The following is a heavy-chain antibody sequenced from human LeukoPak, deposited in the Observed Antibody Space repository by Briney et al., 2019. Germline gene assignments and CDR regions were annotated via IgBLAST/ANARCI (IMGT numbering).Heavy chain of an antibody. J-gene: IGHJ4*02. Sequence: GGSLRLSCAASGFTFSSYRMNCVRQAPGKGLEWVSSISSSSLYIYYADSVKGRFTISRDNAKNSLYLQLNSLRAEDTAVYYCATDDYGGLDYWGQGTLVTVSS. CDR1: GFTFSSYR. V-gene: IGHV3-21*01. CDR3: ATDDYGGLDY. D-gene: IGHD4-23*01. CDR2: ISSSSLYI.